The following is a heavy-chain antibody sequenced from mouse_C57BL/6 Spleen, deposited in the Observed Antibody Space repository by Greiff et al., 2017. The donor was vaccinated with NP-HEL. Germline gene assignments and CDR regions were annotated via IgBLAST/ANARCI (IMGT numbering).Heavy chain of an antibody. CDR2: ISSGSSTI. D-gene: IGHD2-2*01. V-gene: IGHV5-17*01. CDR3: ARQGGLRYYFDY. Sequence: EVKLMESGGGLVKPGGSLKLSCAASGFTFSDYGMHWVRQAPEKGLEWVAYISSGSSTIYYADTVKGRFTISRDNAKNTLFLQMTSLRSEDTAMYYCARQGGLRYYFDYWGQGTTLTVSS. CDR1: GFTFSDYG. J-gene: IGHJ2*01.